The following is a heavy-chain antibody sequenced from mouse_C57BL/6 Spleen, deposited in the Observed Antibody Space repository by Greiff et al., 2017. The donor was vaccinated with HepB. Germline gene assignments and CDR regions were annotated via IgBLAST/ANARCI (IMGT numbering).Heavy chain of an antibody. V-gene: IGHV1-15*01. J-gene: IGHJ4*01. CDR2: IDPETGGT. CDR1: GYTFTDYE. CDR3: TRGEGYAMDY. Sequence: QVQLKQSGAELVRPGASVTLSCKASGYTFTDYEMHWVKQTPVHGLEWIGAIDPETGGTAYNQKFKGKAILTADKSSSTAYMELRSLTSEDSAVDYCTRGEGYAMDYWGQGTSVTVSS.